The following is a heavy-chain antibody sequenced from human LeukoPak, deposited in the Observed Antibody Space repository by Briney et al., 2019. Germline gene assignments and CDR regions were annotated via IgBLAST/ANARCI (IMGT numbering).Heavy chain of an antibody. J-gene: IGHJ2*01. CDR2: IYGGGST. V-gene: IGHV3-53*01. CDR1: GFTVSSNY. D-gene: IGHD4-23*01. Sequence: GGSLRLSCAASGFTVSSNYMSWVRQAPGKGLEWVSVIYGGGSTYYADSVKGRFTISRDNSKNTLYLQMNILRAEDTAVYYCARVGSTVVTDWYFDLWGRGTLVTVSS. CDR3: ARVGSTVVTDWYFDL.